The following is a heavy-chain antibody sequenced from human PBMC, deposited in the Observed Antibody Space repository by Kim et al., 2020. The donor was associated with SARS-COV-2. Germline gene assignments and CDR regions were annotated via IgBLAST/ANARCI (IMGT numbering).Heavy chain of an antibody. CDR3: ARRKGTESNYYYYVGMDV. J-gene: IGHJ6*02. V-gene: IGHV5-51*01. Sequence: GESLKISCKGSGYSFTSYWIGWVRQMPGKGLEWMGIIYPGDSDTRYSPSFQGQVTISADKSISTAYLQWSSLKASDTAMYYCARRKGTESNYYYYVGMDVWGQGTTVTVSS. CDR2: IYPGDSDT. CDR1: GYSFTSYW.